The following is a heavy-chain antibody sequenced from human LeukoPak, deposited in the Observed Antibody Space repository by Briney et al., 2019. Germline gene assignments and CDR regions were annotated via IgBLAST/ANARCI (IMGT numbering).Heavy chain of an antibody. J-gene: IGHJ6*02. D-gene: IGHD1-26*01. Sequence: AGGSLRLSCAASGFTFSSYSMNWVRQAPGEGLEWVSSISSSSSYIYYADSVKGRFTISRDNAKNSLYLQMNSLRAEDTAVYYCARDSGSYLLGYYGMDVWGQGTTVTVSS. CDR1: GFTFSSYS. CDR2: ISSSSSYI. V-gene: IGHV3-21*01. CDR3: ARDSGSYLLGYYGMDV.